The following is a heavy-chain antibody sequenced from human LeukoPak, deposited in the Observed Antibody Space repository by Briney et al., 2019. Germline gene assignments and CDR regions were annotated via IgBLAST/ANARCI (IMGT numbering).Heavy chain of an antibody. J-gene: IGHJ4*02. V-gene: IGHV1-2*02. D-gene: IGHD6-6*01. CDR2: VNPNSGGT. Sequence: ASVKVSCKASGYTFTGYYMHWVRQAPGQGLEWMGWVNPNSGGTNYAQKFQGRVTMTRDTSISTAYMELSRLRSDDTAVYYCARSYIAARSFDYWGQGTLVTVSS. CDR3: ARSYIAARSFDY. CDR1: GYTFTGYY.